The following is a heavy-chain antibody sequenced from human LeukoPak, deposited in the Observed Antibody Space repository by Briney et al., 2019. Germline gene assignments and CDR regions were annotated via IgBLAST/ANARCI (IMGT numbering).Heavy chain of an antibody. V-gene: IGHV1-18*01. CDR3: AASPTYYDILTGYWYYFDY. Sequence: ASVKVSCKASGYTFTSYVISWVRQAPGQGLEWMGWISAYNGNTNYAQKLQGRVTMTTDTSTSTAYMELRSLRSDDTAVYYCAASPTYYDILTGYWYYFDYWGQGTLVTVSS. D-gene: IGHD3-9*01. CDR1: GYTFTSYV. CDR2: ISAYNGNT. J-gene: IGHJ4*02.